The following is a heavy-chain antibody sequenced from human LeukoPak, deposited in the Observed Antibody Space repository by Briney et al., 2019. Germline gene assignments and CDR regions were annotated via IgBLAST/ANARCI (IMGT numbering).Heavy chain of an antibody. CDR1: GGSFSGYY. Sequence: SETLSLTCAVYGGSFSGYYWSWIRQPPGKGLEWIGEINHSGSTNYNPSLKSRVTVSVDTSKNQFSLKLTSVTAADTAVYYCARAISGSFRTSYYFDYWGQGTLVTVSS. CDR2: INHSGST. J-gene: IGHJ4*02. D-gene: IGHD6-13*01. CDR3: ARAISGSFRTSYYFDY. V-gene: IGHV4-34*01.